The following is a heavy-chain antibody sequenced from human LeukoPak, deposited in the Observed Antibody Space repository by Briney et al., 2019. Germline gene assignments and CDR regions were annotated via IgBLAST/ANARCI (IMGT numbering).Heavy chain of an antibody. CDR1: GYTFTGYY. V-gene: IGHV1-2*02. Sequence: ASVKVSCKASGYTFTGYYMHWVRQAPGQGLEWMGWINPNSGGTNYAQKFQGRVTMTRDTSISTAYMELSRLRSDDTAVYYCARVFFWGGYDGFDNWGQGTLVTVSS. CDR2: INPNSGGT. J-gene: IGHJ4*02. D-gene: IGHD3-3*01. CDR3: ARVFFWGGYDGFDN.